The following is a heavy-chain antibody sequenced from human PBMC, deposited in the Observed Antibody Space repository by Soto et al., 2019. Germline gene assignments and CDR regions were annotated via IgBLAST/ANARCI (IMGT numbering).Heavy chain of an antibody. V-gene: IGHV4-38-2*01. J-gene: IGHJ3*02. CDR2: IYSTVST. CDR3: ARLPYYDTPPVTFDI. Sequence: PSETLSLTCAVSGYSISSGYYWGWIRQPPGKGLEWIGTIYSTVSTHYNPSLKSRVTISVDTSKNQFSLKLNSVTAADTAVYYCARLPYYDTPPVTFDIWGQGAMVTVSS. D-gene: IGHD3-22*01. CDR1: GYSISSGYY.